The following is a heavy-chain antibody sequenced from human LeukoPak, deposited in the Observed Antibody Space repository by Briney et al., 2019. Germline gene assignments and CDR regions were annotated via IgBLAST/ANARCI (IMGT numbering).Heavy chain of an antibody. Sequence: GASVKVSCKASGYTFTGYFMHWVRPAPGQGLEWMGWINPNSGGINYAQKFQGRVTMTRDTSISTAYMELSSLRSDDTAVYYCARGKDGYTYVPFDYWGQGTLVTVSS. J-gene: IGHJ4*02. CDR2: INPNSGGI. CDR1: GYTFTGYF. CDR3: ARGKDGYTYVPFDY. D-gene: IGHD5-18*01. V-gene: IGHV1-2*02.